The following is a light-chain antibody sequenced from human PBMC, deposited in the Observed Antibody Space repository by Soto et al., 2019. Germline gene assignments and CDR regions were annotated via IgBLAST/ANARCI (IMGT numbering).Light chain of an antibody. CDR2: SAS. V-gene: IGKV1-39*01. J-gene: IGKJ1*01. CDR3: LQTFASPWT. Sequence: DIELTQSPSYLSASVGDRVTIPCRSSQTVNKDLHWYQQKPGTAPRLLISSASSLQTGVPSRFRGSGIGADFTLTINTLQPDVFATYFCLQTFASPWTFGQGTKVEV. CDR1: QTVNKD.